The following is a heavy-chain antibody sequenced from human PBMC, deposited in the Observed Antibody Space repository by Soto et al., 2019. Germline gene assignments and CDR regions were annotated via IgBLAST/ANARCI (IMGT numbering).Heavy chain of an antibody. CDR2: ISYDGSNK. CDR1: GFTFSSYA. V-gene: IGHV3-30-3*01. D-gene: IGHD6-6*01. CDR3: AKDRASIAARLGDS. J-gene: IGHJ4*02. Sequence: GGSLRLSCAASGFTFSSYAMHWVRQAPGKGLEWVAVISYDGSNKYYANSVKARFTISRDNSKNTLYLQMNSLRAEDTAVYYCAKDRASIAARLGDSWGQGTLVTVSS.